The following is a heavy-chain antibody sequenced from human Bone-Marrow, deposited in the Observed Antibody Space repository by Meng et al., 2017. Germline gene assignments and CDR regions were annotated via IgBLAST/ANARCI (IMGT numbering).Heavy chain of an antibody. D-gene: IGHD6-19*01. CDR3: ARSSVKWLVNGPDY. J-gene: IGHJ4*02. V-gene: IGHV3-21*01. Sequence: GESLKISCAASGFTFSSYEMNWVRQAPGKGLEWVSSISSSSSYIYYADSVKGRFTISRDNAKNSLYLQMKSLRAEDKAVYYCARSSVKWLVNGPDYWGQGTLDTVTS. CDR1: GFTFSSYE. CDR2: ISSSSSYI.